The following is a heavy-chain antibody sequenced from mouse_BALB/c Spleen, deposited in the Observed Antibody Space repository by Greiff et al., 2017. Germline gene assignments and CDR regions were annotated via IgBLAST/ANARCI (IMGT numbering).Heavy chain of an antibody. Sequence: VQLVESGPGLVQPSQSLSITCTVSGFSLTSYGVHWVRQSPGKGLEWLGVIWSGGSTDYNAAFISRLSISKDNSKSQVFFKMNSLQANDTAIYYCARNDGNYYYAMDYWGQGTSVTVSS. J-gene: IGHJ4*01. V-gene: IGHV2-2*02. D-gene: IGHD2-1*01. CDR3: ARNDGNYYYAMDY. CDR1: GFSLTSYG. CDR2: IWSGGST.